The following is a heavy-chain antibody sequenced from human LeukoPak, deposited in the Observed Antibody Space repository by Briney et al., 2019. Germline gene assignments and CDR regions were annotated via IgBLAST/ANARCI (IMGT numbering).Heavy chain of an antibody. V-gene: IGHV4-34*01. CDR3: SRRGQWLGRWFDP. D-gene: IGHD6-19*01. CDR2: ITHSGVT. J-gene: IGHJ5*02. Sequence: NPSETLSLTCAVFGGSFTDYCWSWIRQPPGKGLEWIGEITHSGVTNYNSSLKSRVTISVDTSKHQFSLSLTSVTAADTAIYYCSRRGQWLGRWFDPWGQGTLVTVSS. CDR1: GGSFTDYC.